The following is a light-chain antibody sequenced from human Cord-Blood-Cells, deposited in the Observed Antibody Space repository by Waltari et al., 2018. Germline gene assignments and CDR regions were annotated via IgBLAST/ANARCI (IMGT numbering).Light chain of an antibody. CDR1: QSISSY. V-gene: IGKV1-39*01. CDR3: QQSYSTPYS. J-gene: IGKJ2*03. Sequence: DIQMTQSPSSLSASVGDRVTITCRASQSISSYLNWYQQKPGKVPKLLIYAASSLQSGVPSSFCGSGSGTDISLTISRLQTEDISTYYSQQSYSTPYSFGQGTKLEIK. CDR2: AAS.